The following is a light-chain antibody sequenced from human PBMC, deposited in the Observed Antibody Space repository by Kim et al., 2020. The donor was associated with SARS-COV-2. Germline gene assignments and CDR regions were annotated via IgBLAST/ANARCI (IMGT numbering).Light chain of an antibody. CDR2: QAS. J-gene: IGKJ1*01. CDR1: QSITRW. V-gene: IGKV1-5*03. CDR3: KQYSTYQT. Sequence: DIQMTQSPSTLSAFVGDRVNITCRASQSITRWLAWYQQKPGKAPKLLIYQASNLENGVPSRFSGCGSGTEFTLIISSLQPDDFATYYCKQYSTYQTFGQGTKVEIK.